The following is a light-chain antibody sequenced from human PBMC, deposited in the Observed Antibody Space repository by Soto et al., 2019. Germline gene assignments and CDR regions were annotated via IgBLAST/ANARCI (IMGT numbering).Light chain of an antibody. CDR3: MQGIHWYT. CDR1: QSLVYRDGITY. V-gene: IGKV2-30*01. Sequence: AVLTQSPLSLPVTLGQPASISCRSSQSLVYRDGITYLTWFQQRPGQSPRRLIYKVSNRDSWVPDRFRGSGSGTDFTLTISRVEAEDVAVYYCMQGIHWYTFGQGTKLEI. CDR2: KVS. J-gene: IGKJ2*01.